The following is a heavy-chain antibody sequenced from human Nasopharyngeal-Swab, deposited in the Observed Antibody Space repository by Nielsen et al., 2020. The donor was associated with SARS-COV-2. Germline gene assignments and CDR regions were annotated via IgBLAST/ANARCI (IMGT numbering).Heavy chain of an antibody. CDR2: ISYDGSNK. Sequence: GESLKISCAASGFTFSSYAMHWVRQAPGKGLEWVAVISYDGSNKYYADSVKGRFTISRDNSKNTLYLQMNSLRAEDTAVYYCARVGVIYGSGAFGIWSQGTMVTVSS. J-gene: IGHJ3*02. CDR3: ARVGVIYGSGAFGI. V-gene: IGHV3-30-3*01. D-gene: IGHD3-10*01. CDR1: GFTFSSYA.